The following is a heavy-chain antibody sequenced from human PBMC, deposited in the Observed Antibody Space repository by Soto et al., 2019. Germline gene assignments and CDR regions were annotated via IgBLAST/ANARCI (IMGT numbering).Heavy chain of an antibody. Sequence: ASGQVSCKASGYTFTSYGITWVRQAPGQGLEWMGWISVYNGNTNYAQRLQGRVTMTTDTSTTTAYMELRSLRSDDTAVYYCARGQKLFQDGRFDYWGQGTLVTVSS. CDR2: ISVYNGNT. J-gene: IGHJ4*02. CDR3: ARGQKLFQDGRFDY. CDR1: GYTFTSYG. V-gene: IGHV1-18*01. D-gene: IGHD1-1*01.